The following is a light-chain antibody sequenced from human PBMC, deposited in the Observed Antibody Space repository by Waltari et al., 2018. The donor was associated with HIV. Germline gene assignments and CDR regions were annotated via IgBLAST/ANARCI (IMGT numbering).Light chain of an antibody. CDR1: SSNVGDYNY. CDR3: GSYITNTNVL. CDR2: EVS. J-gene: IGLJ2*01. V-gene: IGLV2-14*01. Sequence: QSALTQPASVSGSPGQSITISCTGTSSNVGDYNYVSGYQQHPGKAPQLIIYEVSNRPSGVSNRFSGSKSGNTASLTISGLQAEDEAYYYCGSYITNTNVLFGGGTRLTVL.